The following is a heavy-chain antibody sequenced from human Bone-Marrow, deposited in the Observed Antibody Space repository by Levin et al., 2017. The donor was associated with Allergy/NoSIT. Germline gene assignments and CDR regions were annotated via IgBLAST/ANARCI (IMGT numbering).Heavy chain of an antibody. J-gene: IGHJ4*02. Sequence: HTGGSLRLSCAASGFTFSTYWMSWARQVSGKGLEWVANIKQDGSEKYYLDSVKGRFTISRDNAKNSLYLQMNSLRAEDTAVYYCASMWGGYWGQGTLVTVSS. CDR3: ASMWGGY. CDR2: IKQDGSEK. CDR1: GFTFSTYW. D-gene: IGHD1-26*01. V-gene: IGHV3-7*01.